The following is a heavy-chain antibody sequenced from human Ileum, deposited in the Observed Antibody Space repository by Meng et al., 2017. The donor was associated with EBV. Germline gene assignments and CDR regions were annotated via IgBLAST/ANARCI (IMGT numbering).Heavy chain of an antibody. CDR2: FYEGTT. CDR1: GVSISGNY. J-gene: IGHJ4*02. Sequence: VQLQESGPGLVKPSGTLSLTCDVSGVSISGNYWSGIRQSTVKGLEWIGFFYEGTTNYNPSLKSRVTIAAGPANNQISLRLSSVTSADTAVYYCAKGGQWDPLDSWGRGILVTVSS. CDR3: AKGGQWDPLDS. D-gene: IGHD1-26*01. V-gene: IGHV4-59*01.